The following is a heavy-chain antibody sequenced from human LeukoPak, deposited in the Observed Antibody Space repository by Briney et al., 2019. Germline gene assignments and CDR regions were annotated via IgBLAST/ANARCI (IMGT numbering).Heavy chain of an antibody. CDR3: ARCRAAGEFDY. D-gene: IGHD6-19*01. V-gene: IGHV4-34*01. CDR2: INHSGST. J-gene: IGHJ4*02. Sequence: SETLSLTCAVYGGSFSGYYWSWIRQPPGKGLEWIGEINHSGSTNYNPSLKSRVTISVDTSKNQFSLKLSSVTAADTAVYYCARCRAAGEFDYWGQGTLVTVSS. CDR1: GGSFSGYY.